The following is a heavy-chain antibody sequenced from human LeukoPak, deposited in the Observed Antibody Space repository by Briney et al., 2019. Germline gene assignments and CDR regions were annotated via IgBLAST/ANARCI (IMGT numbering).Heavy chain of an antibody. J-gene: IGHJ4*02. D-gene: IGHD3-10*01. CDR3: AGDPVLLWFGELLQYFDY. CDR2: INPNSGGT. Sequence: ASVKVSCKASGYTFTGYYMHWVRQAPGQGLEWMGWINPNSGGTNYAQKFQGRVTMTRDTSISTAYMELSRLRSDDTAVYYCAGDPVLLWFGELLQYFDYWGQGTLVTVSS. V-gene: IGHV1-2*02. CDR1: GYTFTGYY.